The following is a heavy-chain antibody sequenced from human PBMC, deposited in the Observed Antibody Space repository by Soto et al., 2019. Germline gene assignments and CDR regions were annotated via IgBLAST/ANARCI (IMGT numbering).Heavy chain of an antibody. Sequence: GGSLRLSCAASGFTFSSYAMSWVRQAPGKELEWVSAISGSGGSTYYADSVKGRFTISRDNSKNTLYLQMNSLRAEDTAVYYCAKDYFSSGYYYGFDYWGQGTLVTVSS. CDR3: AKDYFSSGYYYGFDY. J-gene: IGHJ4*02. D-gene: IGHD3-22*01. CDR2: ISGSGGST. V-gene: IGHV3-23*01. CDR1: GFTFSSYA.